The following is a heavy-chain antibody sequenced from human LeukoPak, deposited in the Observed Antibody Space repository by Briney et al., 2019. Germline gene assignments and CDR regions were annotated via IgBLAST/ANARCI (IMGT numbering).Heavy chain of an antibody. CDR3: ATHRSYYDFWSGYWFDY. V-gene: IGHV1-69*05. D-gene: IGHD3-3*01. Sequence: ASVKVSCKASGGTFSSYAISWVRQAPGQGLEWMGRIIPIFGTANYAQKFQGRVTITTDESTSTAYMELSSLRSEDTAVYYCATHRSYYDFWSGYWFDYWGQGTLVTVSS. CDR2: IIPIFGTA. J-gene: IGHJ4*02. CDR1: GGTFSSYA.